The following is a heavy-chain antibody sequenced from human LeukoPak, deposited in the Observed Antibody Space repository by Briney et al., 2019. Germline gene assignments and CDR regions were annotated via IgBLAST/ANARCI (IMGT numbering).Heavy chain of an antibody. V-gene: IGHV3-23*01. CDR3: AKGVVTVTAIADY. D-gene: IGHD2-21*02. CDR1: GFTFSSYG. J-gene: IGHJ4*02. CDR2: ISGSGGST. Sequence: GGSLRLSCAASGFTFSSYGMHWVRQAPGKGLEWVSAISGSGGSTYYADSVKGRFTISRDNSKNTLYLQMNSLRAEDTAVYYCAKGVVTVTAIADYWGQGTLVTVSS.